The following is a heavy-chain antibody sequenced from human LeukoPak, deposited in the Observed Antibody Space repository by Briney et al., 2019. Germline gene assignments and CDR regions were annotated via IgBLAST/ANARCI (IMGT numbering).Heavy chain of an antibody. CDR1: GFTFSSYA. V-gene: IGHV3-23*01. CDR2: ISGSGVGT. J-gene: IGHJ4*02. Sequence: PGGSLTLSCAASGFTFSSYAMSWVRQAPGKGLEWVSAISGSGVGTYYADSVKGRFTISRGNSKNTLYLQMNSLRAEDSAVYYCAKVKKVGVTPYFDYWGQGTLVTVSS. CDR3: AKVKKVGVTPYFDY. D-gene: IGHD1-26*01.